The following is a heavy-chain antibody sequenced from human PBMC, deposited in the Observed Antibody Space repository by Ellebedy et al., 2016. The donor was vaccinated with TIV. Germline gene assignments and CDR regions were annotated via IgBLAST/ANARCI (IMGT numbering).Heavy chain of an antibody. CDR1: GFTFRSYW. CDR2: IGGLDTAT. Sequence: GGSLRLXXVVSGFTFRSYWLTWVRQAPGKGLEWISTIGGLDTATYYADSLKGRFTISRDNSKDTLYLQMNSLRAEDTAVYYCARRGRGPVGFDYWGQGTLVTVSS. J-gene: IGHJ4*02. D-gene: IGHD3-10*01. CDR3: ARRGRGPVGFDY. V-gene: IGHV3-23*01.